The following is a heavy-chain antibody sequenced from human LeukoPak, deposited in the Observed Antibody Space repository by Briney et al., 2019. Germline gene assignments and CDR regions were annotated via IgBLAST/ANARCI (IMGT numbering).Heavy chain of an antibody. Sequence: ASVKVSCKASGYTFTSYGISWVRQAPGQGLEWMGWINPNSGGTNYAQKFQGRVTMTRDTSISTAYMELSRLRSDDTAVYYCARGLVTVTYYYYYYMDVWGKGTTVTVSS. CDR3: ARGLVTVTYYYYYYMDV. D-gene: IGHD4-17*01. V-gene: IGHV1-2*02. J-gene: IGHJ6*03. CDR2: INPNSGGT. CDR1: GYTFTSYG.